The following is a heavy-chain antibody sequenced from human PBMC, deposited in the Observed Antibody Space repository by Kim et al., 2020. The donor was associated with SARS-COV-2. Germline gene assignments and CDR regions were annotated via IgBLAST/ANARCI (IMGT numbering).Heavy chain of an antibody. CDR1: GYSFTSYW. CDR3: ARHAPFYCSSTSCYFYYYYGMDV. Sequence: GESLKISCKGSGYSFTSYWIGWVRQMPGKGLEWMGIIYPGDSDTRYSPSFQGQVTISADKSISTAYLQWSSLKASDTAMYYCARHAPFYCSSTSCYFYYYYGMDVWGQGTTVTVSS. V-gene: IGHV5-51*01. J-gene: IGHJ6*02. CDR2: IYPGDSDT. D-gene: IGHD2-2*01.